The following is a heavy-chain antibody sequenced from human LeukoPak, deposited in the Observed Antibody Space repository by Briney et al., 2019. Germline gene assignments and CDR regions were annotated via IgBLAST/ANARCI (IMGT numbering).Heavy chain of an antibody. CDR1: GFTFSSYW. J-gene: IGHJ3*02. CDR3: ASLGGDIVVVPAASFDI. Sequence: PGGSLRLSCAASGFTFSSYWMSWVRQAPGKGLEWLANIKQDGSEKYYVDSVKGRFTISRDNAKNSLYLQMNSLRAEDTAVYYCASLGGDIVVVPAASFDIWGQGTMVTVSS. V-gene: IGHV3-7*01. D-gene: IGHD2-2*01. CDR2: IKQDGSEK.